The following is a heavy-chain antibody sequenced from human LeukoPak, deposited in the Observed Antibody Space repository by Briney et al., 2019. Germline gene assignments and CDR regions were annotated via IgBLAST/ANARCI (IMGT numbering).Heavy chain of an antibody. CDR1: GDSISTYY. Sequence: SETLSLTCTVSGDSISTYYWSWIRQPPGKGLEWIGYIYYRVTSDYNPSLKSRVTMSVDMSTRQISLKLSSVTAADTAVYYCARAVGGDGSGSLWGPGTLVTVSS. CDR2: IYYRVTS. J-gene: IGHJ4*02. V-gene: IGHV4-59*01. D-gene: IGHD3-10*01. CDR3: ARAVGGDGSGSL.